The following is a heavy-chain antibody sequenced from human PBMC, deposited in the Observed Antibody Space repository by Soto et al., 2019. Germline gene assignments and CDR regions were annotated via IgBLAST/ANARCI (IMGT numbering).Heavy chain of an antibody. CDR3: AKEGSVVATTPDFDY. Sequence: QVQLVESGGGVVQPGRSLRLCCAASGFTFSSYGMHWVRQAPGKGLEWVAVISYDGSYKYYADSMKGRVTISRDNSKNTLSVQMNSLRAEDTAVYYCAKEGSVVATTPDFDYWGQGTLVTVSS. CDR2: ISYDGSYK. J-gene: IGHJ4*02. D-gene: IGHD5-12*01. V-gene: IGHV3-30*18. CDR1: GFTFSSYG.